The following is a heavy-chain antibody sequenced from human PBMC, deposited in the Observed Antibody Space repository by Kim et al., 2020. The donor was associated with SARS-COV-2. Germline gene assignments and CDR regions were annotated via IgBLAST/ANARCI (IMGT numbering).Heavy chain of an antibody. J-gene: IGHJ4*02. Sequence: DYAAPVKGRFTISRDDSKNTLYLQMNSLKTEDTAVYYCTTIYDFWSGKSYWGQGTLVTVSS. V-gene: IGHV3-15*01. CDR3: TTIYDFWSGKSY. D-gene: IGHD3-3*01.